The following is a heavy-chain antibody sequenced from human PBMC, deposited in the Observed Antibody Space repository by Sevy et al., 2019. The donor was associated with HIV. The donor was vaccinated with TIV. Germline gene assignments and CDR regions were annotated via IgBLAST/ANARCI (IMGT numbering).Heavy chain of an antibody. J-gene: IGHJ6*02. Sequence: GGSLRLSCAASGFTFSSYGMHWVRQAPGKGLEWVAVISYDGSNKYYADSVKGRFNSSRDNSKNTLSMQMNSLMGEETAVYYGAKYQGGYSYGLAGYYYYGMDVWGQGTTVTVSS. CDR3: AKYQGGYSYGLAGYYYYGMDV. CDR2: ISYDGSNK. V-gene: IGHV3-30*18. D-gene: IGHD5-18*01. CDR1: GFTFSSYG.